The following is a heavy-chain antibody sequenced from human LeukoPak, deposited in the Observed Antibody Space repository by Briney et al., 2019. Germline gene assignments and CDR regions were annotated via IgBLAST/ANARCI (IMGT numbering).Heavy chain of an antibody. V-gene: IGHV1-46*01. CDR3: ARGFVVVAEPYGMDV. D-gene: IGHD2-15*01. CDR1: GYTFTSYY. CDR2: INPSGGST. Sequence: ASVKVSCKASGYTFTSYYMHWVRQAPGQGLEWMGIINPSGGSTSYAHKFQGRVTMTRDTSTSTVYMELSSLRSEDTAVYYCARGFVVVAEPYGMDVWGQGTTVTVSS. J-gene: IGHJ6*02.